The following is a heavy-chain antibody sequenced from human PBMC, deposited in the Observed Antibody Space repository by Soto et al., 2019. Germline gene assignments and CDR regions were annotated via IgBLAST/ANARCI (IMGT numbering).Heavy chain of an antibody. CDR3: ARSTLPDDY. CDR1: GFTFSSYE. J-gene: IGHJ4*02. Sequence: GGSLRLSCAASGFTFSSYEMNWVRQAPGKGLEWVSYISSSGSTIYYADSVKGRFTISRDNAKNSLYLQMNSLRAEDTAVYYCARSTLPDDYWGQGTLVTVSS. D-gene: IGHD1-26*01. CDR2: ISSSGSTI. V-gene: IGHV3-48*03.